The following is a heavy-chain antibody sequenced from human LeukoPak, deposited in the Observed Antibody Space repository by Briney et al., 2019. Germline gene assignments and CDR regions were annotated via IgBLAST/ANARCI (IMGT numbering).Heavy chain of an antibody. CDR2: ISGSGGSS. D-gene: IGHD5-18*01. Sequence: GGSLRFSCAASGFTFSSYAMSWVRQAPGKGLEWISAISGSGGSSYYADSVKGRFTISRDNSKNTLYLQMNSLRAEDTAVYYCAKAFTDTAMDLTLFDYWGQGTLVTVSS. J-gene: IGHJ4*02. CDR3: AKAFTDTAMDLTLFDY. V-gene: IGHV3-23*01. CDR1: GFTFSSYA.